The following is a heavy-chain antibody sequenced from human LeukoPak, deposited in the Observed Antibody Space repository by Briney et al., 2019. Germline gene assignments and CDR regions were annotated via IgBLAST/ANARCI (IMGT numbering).Heavy chain of an antibody. Sequence: GGSLRLSCAASGFTFSSYAMSWVRQAPGKGLEWVSAISGSGGSTYYADSVKGRFTISRDNSKNTLYLQMNSLRAEDTAVYCYAKDRLWFGESNDAFDIWGQGTMVTVSS. CDR1: GFTFSSYA. V-gene: IGHV3-23*01. CDR2: ISGSGGST. CDR3: AKDRLWFGESNDAFDI. J-gene: IGHJ3*02. D-gene: IGHD3-10*01.